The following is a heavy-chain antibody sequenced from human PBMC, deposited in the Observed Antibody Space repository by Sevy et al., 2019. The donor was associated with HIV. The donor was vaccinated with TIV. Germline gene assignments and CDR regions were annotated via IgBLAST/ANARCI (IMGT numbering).Heavy chain of an antibody. CDR3: AKASRNYYDSSGYYPFDY. CDR2: ISGSGGST. CDR1: GFTFSSYA. D-gene: IGHD3-22*01. Sequence: GGFLRLSCAASGFTFSSYAMSWVRQAPGKGLEWVSAISGSGGSTYYADSVKGRFTISRDNSKNTLYLQMNSRRAEDTAVYYCAKASRNYYDSSGYYPFDYWGQGTLVTVSS. J-gene: IGHJ4*02. V-gene: IGHV3-23*01.